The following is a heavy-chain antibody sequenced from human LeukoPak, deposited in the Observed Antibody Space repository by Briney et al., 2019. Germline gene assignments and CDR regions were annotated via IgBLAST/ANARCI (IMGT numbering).Heavy chain of an antibody. D-gene: IGHD2-2*01. Sequence: GASVKVSCKASGGTFSSYAISWVRQAPGQGLEWMGGIIPIFGTADYAQKFQGRVTITADESTSTAYTELSSLRSEDTAVYYCARDGGDIVVVPAAMHWFDPWGQGTLVTVSS. J-gene: IGHJ5*02. CDR3: ARDGGDIVVVPAAMHWFDP. CDR1: GGTFSSYA. V-gene: IGHV1-69*13. CDR2: IIPIFGTA.